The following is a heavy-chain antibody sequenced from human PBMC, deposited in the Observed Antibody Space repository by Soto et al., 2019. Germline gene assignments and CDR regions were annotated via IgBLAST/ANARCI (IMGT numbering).Heavy chain of an antibody. J-gene: IGHJ6*02. V-gene: IGHV6-1*01. CDR2: TYYRSKWYN. CDR3: ARGSQVCCGSGWYYGMDV. D-gene: IGHD6-19*01. CDR1: GDSVSSNSAA. Sequence: SQTLSLTCAIAGDSVSSNSAAWNWIRQSPSRGLEWLGRTYYRSKWYNEYAVSVKSRITINPDTSKNQFSLQLNSVTPEDTAVYYCARGSQVCCGSGWYYGMDVWGQGTTVTVPS.